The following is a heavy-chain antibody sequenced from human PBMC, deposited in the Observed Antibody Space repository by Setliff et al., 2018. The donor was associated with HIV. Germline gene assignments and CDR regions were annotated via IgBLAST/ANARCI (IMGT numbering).Heavy chain of an antibody. CDR2: IHYSGST. CDR1: GYSISSGYY. J-gene: IGHJ3*02. CDR3: ARDRGRAFDI. V-gene: IGHV4-61*01. Sequence: PSETLSLTCAVSGYSISSGYYWGWTRQPPGKGLEWIGYIHYSGSTNYNPSLKSRVTISIDTSKNQFSLKLSSVTAADTAVYYCARDRGRAFDIWGQGTMVTVS. D-gene: IGHD3-10*01.